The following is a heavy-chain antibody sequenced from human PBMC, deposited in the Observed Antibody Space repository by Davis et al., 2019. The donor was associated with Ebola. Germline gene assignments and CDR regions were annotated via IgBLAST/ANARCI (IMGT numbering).Heavy chain of an antibody. J-gene: IGHJ4*02. Sequence: GESLKISCAASGFTFSDYYMSWIRQAPGKGLEWVSYISSSGSTIYYADSVKGRFTISRDNAKNSLYLQMNSLRVEDTAVYYCAILGVRHSEDYWGQGTQVTVSS. CDR2: ISSSGSTI. CDR3: AILGVRHSEDY. D-gene: IGHD3-10*01. CDR1: GFTFSDYY. V-gene: IGHV3-11*01.